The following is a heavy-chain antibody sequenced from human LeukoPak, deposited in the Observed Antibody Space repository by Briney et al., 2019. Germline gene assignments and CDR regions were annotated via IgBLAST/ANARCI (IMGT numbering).Heavy chain of an antibody. D-gene: IGHD3-10*01. CDR2: IYSGGGT. CDR3: AKQARQGVIKIDS. J-gene: IGHJ4*02. Sequence: GGSLRLSCAASGFTVGSNYMSWGRHAPGKGLEWVSVIYSGGGTYYADSVKGRFTISRDNSKNTLYLQMNSRRAEDTAVYYCAKQARQGVIKIDSWGPGTLVTVSS. V-gene: IGHV3-66*02. CDR1: GFTVGSNY.